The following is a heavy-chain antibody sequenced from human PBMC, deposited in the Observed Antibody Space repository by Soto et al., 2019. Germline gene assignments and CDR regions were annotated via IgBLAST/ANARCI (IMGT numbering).Heavy chain of an antibody. CDR1: GGSFSGYY. CDR2: INHSGST. D-gene: IGHD4-17*01. V-gene: IGHV4-34*01. J-gene: IGHJ4*02. CDR3: ARGFPTVVTVDY. Sequence: PSETLSLTCAVYGGSFSGYYWTWIRQPPGTGLEWIGEINHSGSTNYNPSLKSRVTISVDTSKNQFSLKLSSVTAADTAVYDCARGFPTVVTVDYWGQGTLVTVSS.